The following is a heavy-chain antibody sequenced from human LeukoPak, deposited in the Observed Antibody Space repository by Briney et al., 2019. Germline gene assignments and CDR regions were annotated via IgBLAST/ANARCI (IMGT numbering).Heavy chain of an antibody. Sequence: GGSLRLSCVASGFTFSSYSMNWVRQAPGKGLEWVSSISSTSSYIYYADSVKGRFTISRDNAKNSLYLQMNSLRAEDTAVYYCARDVVVPAAYFDYWGQGTLVTVSS. D-gene: IGHD2-2*01. CDR2: ISSTSSYI. J-gene: IGHJ4*02. CDR1: GFTFSSYS. V-gene: IGHV3-21*01. CDR3: ARDVVVPAAYFDY.